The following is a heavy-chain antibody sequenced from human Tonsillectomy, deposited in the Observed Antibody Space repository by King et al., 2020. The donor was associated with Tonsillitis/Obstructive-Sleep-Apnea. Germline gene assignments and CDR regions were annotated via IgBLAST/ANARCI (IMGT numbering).Heavy chain of an antibody. D-gene: IGHD3-9*01. J-gene: IGHJ3*02. CDR1: GYTFISYG. Sequence: QLVQSGAEVKKPGASVKVSCKASGYTFISYGISWVRQAPGQGLEWMGWISVYNGNTNYAQKLQGRVTMTTDTSTSTAYMDLRSLGSDDTAVYYCARTLYYDIFTGYYIEGDAFDIWGQGTMVTVSS. CDR2: ISVYNGNT. CDR3: ARTLYYDIFTGYYIEGDAFDI. V-gene: IGHV1-18*01.